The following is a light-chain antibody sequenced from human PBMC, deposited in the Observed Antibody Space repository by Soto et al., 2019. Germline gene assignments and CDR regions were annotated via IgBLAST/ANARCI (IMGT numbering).Light chain of an antibody. Sequence: DIQMTQSPSSLSASVGDRVTITCWASQSISDYLSWYQQKPGKAPNLLIYAASNLQGVVPSRFRVSGSGTDFTLTISSLQPEDSATYDCHQSFTTPHTVGQGTKLEIK. V-gene: IGKV1-39*01. CDR2: AAS. J-gene: IGKJ2*01. CDR1: QSISDY. CDR3: HQSFTTPHT.